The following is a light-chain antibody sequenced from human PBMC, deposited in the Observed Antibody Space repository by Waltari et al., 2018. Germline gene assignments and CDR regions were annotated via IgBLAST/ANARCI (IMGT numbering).Light chain of an antibody. J-gene: IGLJ6*01. CDR1: FSNIGAGHA. CDR3: QSYDNKLKV. Sequence: QSVLTQPPSVSGAPGQTVTISCTGAFSNIGAGHAVHWYPRLPGAAPNLLIHKNNNRPSGVPARFSGSRSGASASLSVAGLQSEDEADYYCQSYDNKLKVFGSG. CDR2: KNN. V-gene: IGLV1-40*03.